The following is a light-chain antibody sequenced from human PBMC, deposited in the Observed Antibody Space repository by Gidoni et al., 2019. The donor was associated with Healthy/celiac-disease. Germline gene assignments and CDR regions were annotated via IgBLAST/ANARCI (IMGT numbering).Light chain of an antibody. Sequence: DSVMTQSPLSLRVTPGEPASISCRSSQSLLHSNGYNYLDWYLQKPGQSPQLLIYLGSNRASGVPDRFSGSGSGTDFTLKISRVEAEDVGVYYCMQALQTSITFXQXTRLEIK. V-gene: IGKV2-28*01. J-gene: IGKJ5*01. CDR3: MQALQTSIT. CDR1: QSLLHSNGYNY. CDR2: LGS.